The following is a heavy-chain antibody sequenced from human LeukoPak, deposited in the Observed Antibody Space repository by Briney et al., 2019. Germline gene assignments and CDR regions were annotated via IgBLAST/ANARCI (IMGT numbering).Heavy chain of an antibody. J-gene: IGHJ3*02. Sequence: GGSLRLSCAASGFTFSSYGMHWVRQAPGKGLEWVGRIKSKTDGGTTDYAAPVKGRFTISRDDSKNTLYLQMNSLKTEDTAVYYCTTAGYGSGMAFDIWGQGTMVTVSS. CDR3: TTAGYGSGMAFDI. D-gene: IGHD3-10*01. CDR2: IKSKTDGGTT. V-gene: IGHV3-15*01. CDR1: GFTFSSYG.